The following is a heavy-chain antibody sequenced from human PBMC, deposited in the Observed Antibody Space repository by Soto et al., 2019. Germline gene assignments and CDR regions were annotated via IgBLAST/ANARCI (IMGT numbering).Heavy chain of an antibody. J-gene: IGHJ6*02. CDR2: IIPLLNTP. D-gene: IGHD6-6*01. Sequence: SVKVSCKVSGGTFSGYAVSWVRQAPGQGLEWMGVIIPLLNTPKYEQKFQGRVTITADASATTAYLELSNLKSEDTAVYYCARESSSPNYYYYGMDVWGQGTTVTVSS. V-gene: IGHV1-69*13. CDR1: GGTFSGYA. CDR3: ARESSSPNYYYYGMDV.